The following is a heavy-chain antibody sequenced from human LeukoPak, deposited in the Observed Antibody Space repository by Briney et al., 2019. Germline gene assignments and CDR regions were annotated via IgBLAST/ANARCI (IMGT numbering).Heavy chain of an antibody. D-gene: IGHD3-10*01. J-gene: IGHJ4*02. CDR2: INPSGGNT. V-gene: IGHV1-46*01. Sequence: ASVKVSCKASGYTFTSYYIHWVRQAPGQGLEWVGTINPSGGNTNYAQRFQGRVTMTRDRSTSTVYMELSSLRSDDTAVYYCARERPMATFDYWGQGTLVTVSS. CDR1: GYTFTSYY. CDR3: ARERPMATFDY.